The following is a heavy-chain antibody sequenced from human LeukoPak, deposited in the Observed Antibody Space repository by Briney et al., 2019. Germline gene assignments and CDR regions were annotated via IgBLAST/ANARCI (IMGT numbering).Heavy chain of an antibody. CDR2: ISYDGSNK. CDR1: GFTFSSYG. CDR3: AKSARPLDY. Sequence: PGGSLRLSCAASGFTFSSYGMHWVRQAPGKGLEWVAVISYDGSNKYYADSVKGRFTISRDNSKNTLYPQMNSLRAEDTAVYYCAKSARPLDYWGQGTLVTVSS. J-gene: IGHJ4*02. D-gene: IGHD6-6*01. V-gene: IGHV3-30*18.